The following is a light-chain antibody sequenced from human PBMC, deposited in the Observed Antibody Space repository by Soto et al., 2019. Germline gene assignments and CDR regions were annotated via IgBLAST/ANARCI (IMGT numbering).Light chain of an antibody. Sequence: QSVLTQPASVSGSPGQSITISCTGTSSDVGGYNYVSWCQQHPGKAPKLMIYDVSNRPSGVSNRFAGSKSGNPASLTISGLQAEDEADYYCSSYTSSSTLVVFGTGTKVTVL. CDR3: SSYTSSSTLVV. V-gene: IGLV2-14*01. J-gene: IGLJ1*01. CDR2: DVS. CDR1: SSDVGGYNY.